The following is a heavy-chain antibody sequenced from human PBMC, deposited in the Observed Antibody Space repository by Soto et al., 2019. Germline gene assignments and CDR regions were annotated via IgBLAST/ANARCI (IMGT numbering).Heavy chain of an antibody. J-gene: IGHJ4*02. V-gene: IGHV1-2*02. CDR2: INPNSGGT. Sequence: ASVKVSCKASGYTVTGYYMHCVRQAPGQGLEWMGWINPNSGGTNYAQKFQGRVTMTRDTSISTAYMELSRLRSDDTAVYYCAREDSSSWSPYFDYWGQGTLVTVSS. D-gene: IGHD6-13*01. CDR1: GYTVTGYY. CDR3: AREDSSSWSPYFDY.